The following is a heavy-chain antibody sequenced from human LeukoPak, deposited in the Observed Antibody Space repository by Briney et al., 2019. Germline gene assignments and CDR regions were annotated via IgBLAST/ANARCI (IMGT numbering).Heavy chain of an antibody. CDR2: IKQDGSEK. CDR1: GFTFSSYW. Sequence: GGSLRLSCAASGFTFSSYWMSWVRQAPGKGLEWVANIKQDGSEKYYVASVKGRFTISRDNAKNSLYLQMNSLRAEDTAVYYCARVEDSGYDFFDYWGQGTLVTVSS. D-gene: IGHD5-12*01. CDR3: ARVEDSGYDFFDY. V-gene: IGHV3-7*03. J-gene: IGHJ4*02.